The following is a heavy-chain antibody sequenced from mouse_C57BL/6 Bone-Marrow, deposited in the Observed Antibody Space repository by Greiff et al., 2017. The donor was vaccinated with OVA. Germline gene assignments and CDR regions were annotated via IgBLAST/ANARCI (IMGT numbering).Heavy chain of an antibody. V-gene: IGHV1-59*01. CDR3: AHYGSRLYLHY. J-gene: IGHJ2*02. D-gene: IGHD1-1*01. CDR2: IAPSDSYI. CDR1: GYTFTNYW. Sequence: QVKLQQPGAELVRPGTSVKLSCKASGYTFTNYWMHWVKQRPGQGLEWIGVIAPSDSYINYNQKFKGRATLTVDTSSSTAYMHLSSLTSEDSAVYYCAHYGSRLYLHYWGQGTSLTVSS.